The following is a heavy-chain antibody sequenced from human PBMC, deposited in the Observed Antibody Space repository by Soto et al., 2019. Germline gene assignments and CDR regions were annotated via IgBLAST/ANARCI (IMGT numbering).Heavy chain of an antibody. J-gene: IGHJ5*02. CDR3: ATDRSGPTLKTWIQLWFDESGWFDP. CDR1: GYTFTSYA. V-gene: IGHV1-3*01. CDR2: INAGNGNT. D-gene: IGHD5-18*01. Sequence: SVKVSCKASGYTFTSYARHWVRHPPGQRLEWMGWINAGNGNTKYSQKFQGRVTITRDTSASTAYMELSSLRSEDTAVYYCATDRSGPTLKTWIQLWFDESGWFDPCRQGTLVTGSA.